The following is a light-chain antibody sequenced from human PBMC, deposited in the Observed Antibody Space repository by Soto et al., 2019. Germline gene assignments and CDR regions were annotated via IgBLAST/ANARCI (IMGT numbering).Light chain of an antibody. Sequence: DIQMTQAPSSLSASVGDRVTITCRASQGISNYLAWYQQKPGKVPKLLVYAASTLQSGVPSRYSGSETGTDFTLIISSLQPADVATYYCQIYNSAPPITFAQVTRLEIK. J-gene: IGKJ5*01. V-gene: IGKV1-27*01. CDR3: QIYNSAPPIT. CDR2: AAS. CDR1: QGISNY.